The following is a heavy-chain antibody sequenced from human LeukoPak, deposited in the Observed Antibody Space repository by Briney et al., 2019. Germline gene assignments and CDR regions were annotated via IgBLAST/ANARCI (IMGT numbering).Heavy chain of an antibody. J-gene: IGHJ4*02. D-gene: IGHD3-10*01. V-gene: IGHV4-34*01. CDR1: GGSFSGYY. CDR3: ARSQKVTMVRGVGAFDY. CDR2: INHSGST. Sequence: PSETLSLTCAVYGGSFSGYYWSWIRQPPGKGLEWIGEINHSGSTNYNPSLKSRVTISVDTSKNQFSLKLSSVTAADTAVYYCARSQKVTMVRGVGAFDYWGQGTLVTVSS.